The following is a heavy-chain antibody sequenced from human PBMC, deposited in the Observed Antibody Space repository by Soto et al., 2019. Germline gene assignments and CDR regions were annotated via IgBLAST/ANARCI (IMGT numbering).Heavy chain of an antibody. V-gene: IGHV4-34*01. CDR3: ARGLDVVVPAATKRCPVYFDY. Sequence: QVQLQQWGAGLLKPSETLSLTCAVYGGSFSGYYWSWIRQPPGKGLEWIGEINHSGSTNYNPSLKSRVTISVDTSKNQFSLKLSAVTAADTSVDYCARGLDVVVPAATKRCPVYFDYWGQGTLVTVSS. D-gene: IGHD2-2*01. CDR2: INHSGST. CDR1: GGSFSGYY. J-gene: IGHJ4*02.